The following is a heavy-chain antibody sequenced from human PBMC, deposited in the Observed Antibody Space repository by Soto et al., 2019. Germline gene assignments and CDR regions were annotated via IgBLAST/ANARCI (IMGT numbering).Heavy chain of an antibody. D-gene: IGHD6-19*01. CDR2: ISSGGVST. Sequence: EVQLLESGGDLVQPGGSLRLSCAASGFIFSGYAMNWVRQAPGKGLEWVSSISSGGVSTYYADSVKGRFTISRDNSENMLYLQMESLRVDDAAVYYCAKGRNSGGPNWFDPWGQGTLVTVSS. CDR1: GFIFSGYA. CDR3: AKGRNSGGPNWFDP. V-gene: IGHV3-23*01. J-gene: IGHJ5*02.